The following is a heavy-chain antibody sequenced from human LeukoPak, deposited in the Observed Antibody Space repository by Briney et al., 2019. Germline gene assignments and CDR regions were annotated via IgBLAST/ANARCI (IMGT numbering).Heavy chain of an antibody. V-gene: IGHV3-23*01. CDR1: GFSFSNYA. Sequence: GGSLRLSCVPSGFSFSNYATSWVRQAPGKGLEWVSSISGSGGSTYYADSVKGRFTISRDNSKNTLYLQMNSLRAEDTAVYYCARIFDYWGQGTLVTVSS. J-gene: IGHJ4*02. CDR2: ISGSGGST. CDR3: ARIFDY.